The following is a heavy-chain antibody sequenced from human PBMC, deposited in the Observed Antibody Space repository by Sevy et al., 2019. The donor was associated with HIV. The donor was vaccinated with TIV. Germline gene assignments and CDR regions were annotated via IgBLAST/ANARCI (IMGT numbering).Heavy chain of an antibody. CDR1: GFTFSSYA. J-gene: IGHJ4*02. Sequence: GGSLRLSCAASGFTFSSYAMHWVRQAPGKGLEWVAVISCDGSNKYYSDSVKGRFTISRDNSKNTLYLQMNSLRAEDTAVYYCARDRRGNLITIFGVVTHSHPDYWGQGTLVTVSS. V-gene: IGHV3-30-3*01. CDR2: ISCDGSNK. D-gene: IGHD3-3*01. CDR3: ARDRRGNLITIFGVVTHSHPDY.